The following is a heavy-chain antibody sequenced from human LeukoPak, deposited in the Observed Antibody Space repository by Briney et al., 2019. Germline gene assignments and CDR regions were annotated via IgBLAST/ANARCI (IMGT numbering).Heavy chain of an antibody. D-gene: IGHD3-10*01. CDR1: GFTFDDYA. Sequence: GGSLRLSCAASGFTFDDYAMHWVRQAPGKGLEWVSGISWNSGTIGYADSVKGRFTISRDNAKNSLYLQMNSLRAEDTAVYYCAKDRPFGRSSYYFDYWGQGTLVTVSS. J-gene: IGHJ4*02. CDR3: AKDRPFGRSSYYFDY. CDR2: ISWNSGTI. V-gene: IGHV3-9*01.